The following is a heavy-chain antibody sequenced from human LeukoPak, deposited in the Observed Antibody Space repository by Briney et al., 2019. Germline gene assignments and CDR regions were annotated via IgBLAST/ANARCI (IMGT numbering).Heavy chain of an antibody. CDR2: VNLQGST. Sequence: SETLSLTCGVSGGSITNTNYWTWVRQPPGKGLEWIGEVNLQGSTNYNPSLMGRVAISVDTSENHISLQLTSVTAADTAVYYCARAVGPYRPLDYSGQGTLVTVSS. J-gene: IGHJ4*02. CDR1: GGSITNTNY. CDR3: ARAVGPYRPLDY. V-gene: IGHV4-4*02.